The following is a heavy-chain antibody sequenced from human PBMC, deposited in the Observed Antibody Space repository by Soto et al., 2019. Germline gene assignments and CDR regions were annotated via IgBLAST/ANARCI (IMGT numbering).Heavy chain of an antibody. CDR1: GYTFTGYY. V-gene: IGHV1-2*04. D-gene: IGHD6-6*01. J-gene: IGHJ3*02. CDR2: IHPNSGGT. CDR3: AREKAARPDRMAHAFDI. Sequence: GASVKVSCKASGYTFTGYYMHWVRQAPGQGLEWMGWIHPNSGGTNYAQKFQGWVTMTRDTSISTAYMELSRLRSDDTAVYYCAREKAARPDRMAHAFDIWGQGTMVTVSS.